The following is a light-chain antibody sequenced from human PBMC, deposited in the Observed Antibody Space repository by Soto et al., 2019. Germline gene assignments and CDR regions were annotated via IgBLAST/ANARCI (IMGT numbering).Light chain of an antibody. J-gene: IGKJ5*01. CDR1: QDIDNY. V-gene: IGKV1-9*01. CDR2: AAS. Sequence: DIQLTQSPSFLSASVGDRVTITCRASQDIDNYLAWYEKKPGQGPNLLIFAASTLQSGVPSRFSGSGSGTQFTLTISSLQPEDFSTYYCQQVASYPITFGQGTRLEIK. CDR3: QQVASYPIT.